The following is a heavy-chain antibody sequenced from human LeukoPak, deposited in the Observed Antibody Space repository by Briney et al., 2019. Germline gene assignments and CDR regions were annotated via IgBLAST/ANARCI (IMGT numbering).Heavy chain of an antibody. D-gene: IGHD6-19*01. J-gene: IGHJ5*02. CDR1: GLTFSSYG. Sequence: GGSLRLSCAASGLTFSSYGMHWVRQAPGKGLEWVAVISYDGSNKYYADSVKGRFTISRDNSKNTLYLQMNSLRAEDTAVYYCAKDAPSLEPYIAVAGYIWFDPWGQGTLVTVSS. V-gene: IGHV3-30*18. CDR3: AKDAPSLEPYIAVAGYIWFDP. CDR2: ISYDGSNK.